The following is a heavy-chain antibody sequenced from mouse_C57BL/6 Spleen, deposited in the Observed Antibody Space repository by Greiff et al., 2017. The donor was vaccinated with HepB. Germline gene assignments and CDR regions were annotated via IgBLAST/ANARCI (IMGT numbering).Heavy chain of an antibody. CDR3: ARGEPLDY. J-gene: IGHJ2*01. CDR1: GYSITSGYY. CDR2: ISYDGSN. V-gene: IGHV3-6*01. Sequence: EVKLLESGPGLVKPSQSLSLTCSVTGYSITSGYYWNWIRQFPGNKLEWMGYISYDGSNNYNPSLKNRISITRDTSKNQFFLKLNSVTTEDTATYYCARGEPLDYWGQGTTLTVSS.